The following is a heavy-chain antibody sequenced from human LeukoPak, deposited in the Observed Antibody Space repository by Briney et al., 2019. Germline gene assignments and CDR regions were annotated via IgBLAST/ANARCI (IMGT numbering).Heavy chain of an antibody. V-gene: IGHV3-23*01. J-gene: IGHJ4*02. CDR1: GFTFSSYA. D-gene: IGHD1-26*01. CDR3: AKGEGPVGATTLFDY. CDR2: ISGSGGST. Sequence: GGSLRLSCAASGFTFSSYAMSWVRQAPGKGLEWVSAISGSGGSTYYADSVKGRFTISRDNSKNTLYLQMNSLRAEDTAVYYCAKGEGPVGATTLFDYWGQGTLVTVSS.